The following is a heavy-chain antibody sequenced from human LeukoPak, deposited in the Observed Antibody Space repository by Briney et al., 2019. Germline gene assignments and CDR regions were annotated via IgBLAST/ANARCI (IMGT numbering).Heavy chain of an antibody. Sequence: ASVKVSCKASGYTFTSYGISWARQAPGQGLEWMGWISAYNGNTNYAQKLQGRVTMTTDTSTSTAYMELSSLRPEDTAVYYCAREEDSTVTWSDAFDIWGQGTMVTVSS. CDR2: ISAYNGNT. CDR1: GYTFTSYG. CDR3: AREEDSTVTWSDAFDI. J-gene: IGHJ3*02. D-gene: IGHD4-17*01. V-gene: IGHV1-18*01.